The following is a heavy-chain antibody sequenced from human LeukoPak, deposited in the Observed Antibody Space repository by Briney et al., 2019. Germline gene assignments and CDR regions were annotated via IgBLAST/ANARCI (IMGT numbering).Heavy chain of an antibody. D-gene: IGHD2-2*01. CDR2: INHSGST. CDR1: GGSFSGYY. J-gene: IGHJ6*02. CDR3: ARGKDIVVVPAARGAYYGMDV. V-gene: IGHV4-34*01. Sequence: ETLSLTCAVYGGSFSGYYWSWIRQPPGKGLEWIGEINHSGSTNYNPSLKSRVTISVDTSKNQFSLKLSSVTAADTAVYYCARGKDIVVVPAARGAYYGMDVWGQGTTVTVSS.